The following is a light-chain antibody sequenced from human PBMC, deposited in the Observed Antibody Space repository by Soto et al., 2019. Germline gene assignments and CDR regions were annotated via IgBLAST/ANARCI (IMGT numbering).Light chain of an antibody. CDR2: GAS. Sequence: EIVLTQSPATLYLSPGQRATLSCRASQSFSSSLACFQQKTGQAPRLPMYGASIRATAIPARFSGSGSGTDFALTITSLEPDYCVVYYCQQLCSSLGGGTKVALK. V-gene: IGKV3-11*01. J-gene: IGKJ4*01. CDR3: QQLCSS. CDR1: QSFSSS.